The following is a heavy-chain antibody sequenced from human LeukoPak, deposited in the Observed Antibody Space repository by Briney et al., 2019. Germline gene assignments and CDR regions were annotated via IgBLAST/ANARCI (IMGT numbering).Heavy chain of an antibody. D-gene: IGHD1-26*01. J-gene: IGHJ4*02. CDR3: ARGGGSYYFYY. CDR2: IYSGGST. CDR1: GFTVSSNF. Sequence: GGSLRLSRAASGFTVSSNFMSWVRQAPGKGLEWVSVIYSGGSTYYADSVKGRFTISRDNSKNTLYLQMNSLRAEDTAVYYCARGGGSYYFYYWGQGTLVTVSS. V-gene: IGHV3-66*01.